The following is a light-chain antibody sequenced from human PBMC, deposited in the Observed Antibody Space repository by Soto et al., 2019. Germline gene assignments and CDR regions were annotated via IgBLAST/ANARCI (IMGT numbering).Light chain of an antibody. J-gene: IGKJ1*01. V-gene: IGKV3-15*01. Sequence: EIVITQSPATLSVSPGERATLSCRASQSVSSNLAWYQQKPGQAPRLLIYGASNRDTGIPARFSGSGSGTEITLTISSLQSEDFAVYYCQQYNNWPQTFGQGTKVDIK. CDR3: QQYNNWPQT. CDR2: GAS. CDR1: QSVSSN.